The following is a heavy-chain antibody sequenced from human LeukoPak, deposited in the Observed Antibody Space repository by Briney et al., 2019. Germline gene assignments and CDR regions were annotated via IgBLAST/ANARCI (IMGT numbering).Heavy chain of an antibody. D-gene: IGHD1-26*01. V-gene: IGHV4-4*02. Sequence: SETLSLTCAVSGDSISSNNWWSWVRQPPGKGLEWIGEINHSGSTNYNPSLKSRVTISVDTSKNQFSLKLSSVTAADTAVYYCARGGGSYARDYWGQGTLVTVSS. CDR1: GDSISSNNW. CDR3: ARGGGSYARDY. J-gene: IGHJ4*02. CDR2: INHSGST.